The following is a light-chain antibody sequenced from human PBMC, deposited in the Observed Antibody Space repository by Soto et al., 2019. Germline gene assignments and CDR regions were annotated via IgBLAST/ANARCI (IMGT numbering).Light chain of an antibody. Sequence: QSVLTQPPSVSAAPGQRVTISCTGSSSNIGAGYDVHWYQHLPGTAPKLLIYANRGRPSGVPDRFSGSKSGTSASLGITGVQDEDEADYYCQSNDTSLRGPLFGGGTKLAVL. V-gene: IGLV1-40*01. CDR2: ANR. J-gene: IGLJ2*01. CDR1: SSNIGAGYD. CDR3: QSNDTSLRGPL.